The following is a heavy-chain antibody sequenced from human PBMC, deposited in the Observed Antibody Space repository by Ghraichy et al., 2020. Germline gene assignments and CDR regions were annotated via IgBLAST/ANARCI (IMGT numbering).Heavy chain of an antibody. CDR3: ARDRPPEGYYDSSGYYLDY. D-gene: IGHD3-22*01. J-gene: IGHJ4*02. Sequence: GGSLRLSCAASGFTFSSYGMHWVRQAPGKGLEWVAVIWYDGSNKYYADSVKGRFTISRDNSKNTLYLQMNSLRAEDTAVYYCARDRPPEGYYDSSGYYLDYWGQGTLVTVSS. CDR1: GFTFSSYG. V-gene: IGHV3-33*01. CDR2: IWYDGSNK.